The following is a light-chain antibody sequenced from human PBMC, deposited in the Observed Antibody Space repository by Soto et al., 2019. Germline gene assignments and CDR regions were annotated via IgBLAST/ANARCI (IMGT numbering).Light chain of an antibody. CDR3: QQSYSNPRT. CDR1: QSIGSY. CDR2: AAS. J-gene: IGKJ5*01. Sequence: DIQMTQSPSSLSASVGDGVTITGRASQSIGSYLNWYQQTTGKAPKILIYAASGLASGVPSRFSGSGSGTDFTLTISSLQPEDFATYYCQQSYSNPRTFGQGTRLEIK. V-gene: IGKV1-39*01.